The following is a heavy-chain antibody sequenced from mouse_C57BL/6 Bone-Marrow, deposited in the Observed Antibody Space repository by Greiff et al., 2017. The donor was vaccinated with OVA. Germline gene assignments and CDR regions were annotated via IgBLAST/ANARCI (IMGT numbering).Heavy chain of an antibody. J-gene: IGHJ3*01. V-gene: IGHV1-76*01. Sequence: QVQLKQSGAELVRPGASVKLSCKASGYTFTDYYINWVKQRPGQGLEWIARIYPGSGNTYYNEKFKGKATLTAEKSSSTAYMQLSSLTSEDSAVYFCEIYYDYDGGFAYWGQGTLVTVSA. D-gene: IGHD2-4*01. CDR2: IYPGSGNT. CDR3: EIYYDYDGGFAY. CDR1: GYTFTDYY.